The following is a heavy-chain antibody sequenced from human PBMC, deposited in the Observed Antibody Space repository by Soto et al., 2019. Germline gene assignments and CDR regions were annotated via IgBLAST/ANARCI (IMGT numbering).Heavy chain of an antibody. V-gene: IGHV3-23*01. CDR2: ISGSGGNT. Sequence: PGGSLRLACAAPGFPFSSYTMNWVRQAPGKGLECVSSISGSGGNTYYADSVKGRFTISRDNSKNTLYLQMTSLRVDDTAVYYCAKRGVYKPDYWGQGNLVTVSS. J-gene: IGHJ4*02. CDR1: GFPFSSYT. CDR3: AKRGVYKPDY. D-gene: IGHD1-1*01.